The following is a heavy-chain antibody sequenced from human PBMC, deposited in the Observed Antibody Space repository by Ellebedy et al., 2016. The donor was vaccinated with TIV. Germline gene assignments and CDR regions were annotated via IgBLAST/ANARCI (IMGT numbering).Heavy chain of an antibody. CDR3: VRGRVEYGSASYYHYYYDLDV. CDR2: ISPDNGNT. Sequence: ASVKVSXKTSSYTFSNFGITWVRQAPGQGLEWMGWISPDNGNTKYGQTLQGRLTMSTDTSTSTAYMELRSLKSDDTAIYYCVRGRVEYGSASYYHYYYDLDVWGQGTTVTVSS. J-gene: IGHJ6*02. D-gene: IGHD3-10*01. CDR1: SYTFSNFG. V-gene: IGHV1-18*01.